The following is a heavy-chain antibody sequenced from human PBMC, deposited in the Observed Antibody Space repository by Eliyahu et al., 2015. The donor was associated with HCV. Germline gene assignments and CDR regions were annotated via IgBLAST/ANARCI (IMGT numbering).Heavy chain of an antibody. J-gene: IGHJ4*01. CDR2: ILHDGSNK. D-gene: IGHD3-22*01. V-gene: IGHV3-30*04. CDR3: ARDRDSTGFYLDY. Sequence: HWVRQSPGKGLEWVALILHDGSNKYYSASVQGRFTISRDNSKNILYLHVNSLRGEDTAVYYCARDRDSTGFYLDYWGQGTLVTVPS.